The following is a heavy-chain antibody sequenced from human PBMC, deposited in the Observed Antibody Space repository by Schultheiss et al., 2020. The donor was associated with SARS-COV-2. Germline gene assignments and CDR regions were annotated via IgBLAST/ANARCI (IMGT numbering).Heavy chain of an antibody. Sequence: SETLSLTCTVSGGSISSYYWSWIRQPPGKGLEWIGEINHSGSTNYNPSLKSRVTISVDTSKNQFSLKLSSVTAADTAVYYCARQIIGTTVTTGFLDYYYYMDVWGKGTTVTVSS. D-gene: IGHD4-11*01. J-gene: IGHJ6*03. CDR2: INHSGST. CDR1: GGSISSYY. CDR3: ARQIIGTTVTTGFLDYYYYMDV. V-gene: IGHV4-34*01.